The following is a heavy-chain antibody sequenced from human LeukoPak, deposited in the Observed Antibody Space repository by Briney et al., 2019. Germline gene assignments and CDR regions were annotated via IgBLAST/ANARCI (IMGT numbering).Heavy chain of an antibody. D-gene: IGHD1-7*01. CDR2: IYYSGST. V-gene: IGHV4-39*01. CDR3: ARHSGTTNYFDY. CDR1: GGSISSSSYY. J-gene: IGHJ4*02. Sequence: SETLSLTCTVSGGSISSSSYYWAWTRQPPGKGLEWIGSIYYSGSTYYNPSLKSRVTISVDTSKKQFSLKLSSVTAADTTVYYCARHSGTTNYFDYWGQGTLVTVSS.